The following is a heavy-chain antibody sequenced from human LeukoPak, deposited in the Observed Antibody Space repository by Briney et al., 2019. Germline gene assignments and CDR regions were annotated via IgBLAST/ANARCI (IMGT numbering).Heavy chain of an antibody. CDR3: AKEAIFSGSSELDY. V-gene: IGHV3-30*18. CDR2: ISYDGSNK. CDR1: GFTFSSYG. J-gene: IGHJ4*02. D-gene: IGHD1-26*01. Sequence: PGRSLRLSCAASGFTFSSYGMHWVRQAPGKGLEWVAVISYDGSNKYYADSVKGRFTISRDNSKNTLYLQMNSLRAEDTAVYYCAKEAIFSGSSELDYWGQGTLVTVSS.